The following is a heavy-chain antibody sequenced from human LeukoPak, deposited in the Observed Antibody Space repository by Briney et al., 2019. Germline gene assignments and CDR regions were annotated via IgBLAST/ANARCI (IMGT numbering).Heavy chain of an antibody. CDR1: VGSISSGDYY. Sequence: SETLSLTCTVSVGSISSGDYYWSWIRQPPGKGLEWIGYIYYSGSTDYNPSLKSRVTISVDTSKNQCSLKLSSVTAADTAVYYCARARGYSYGYPFDYWGQGTLVTVSS. CDR2: IYYSGST. J-gene: IGHJ4*02. CDR3: ARARGYSYGYPFDY. V-gene: IGHV4-30-4*01. D-gene: IGHD5-18*01.